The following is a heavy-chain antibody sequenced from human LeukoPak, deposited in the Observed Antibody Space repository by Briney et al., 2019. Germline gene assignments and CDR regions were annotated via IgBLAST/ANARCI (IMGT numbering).Heavy chain of an antibody. CDR3: ARHRYSSSWRTIDY. J-gene: IGHJ4*02. CDR1: GCSFTSYW. D-gene: IGHD6-13*01. Sequence: GESLKISCKGSGCSFTSYWIGWVRQMPGKGLEWMGIIYPGDSDTRYSPSFQGQVTISADKSISTAYLQWSSLKASNTAMNYCARHRYSSSWRTIDYWGQGTLVTVSS. V-gene: IGHV5-51*01. CDR2: IYPGDSDT.